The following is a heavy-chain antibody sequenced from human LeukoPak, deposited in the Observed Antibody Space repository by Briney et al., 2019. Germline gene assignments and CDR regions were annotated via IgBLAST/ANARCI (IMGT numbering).Heavy chain of an antibody. CDR3: TRRADTAMVTGDYYYGMDV. CDR1: GFTFSGSA. Sequence: GGSLRLSCAASGFTFSGSAMHWVRQASGKGLEWVGRIRSKANSYATAYAASVKGRFTISRDDSKNTAYLQMNSLKTEDTAVYYCTRRADTAMVTGDYYYGMDVWGQGTTVTVSS. V-gene: IGHV3-73*01. CDR2: IRSKANSYAT. D-gene: IGHD5-18*01. J-gene: IGHJ6*02.